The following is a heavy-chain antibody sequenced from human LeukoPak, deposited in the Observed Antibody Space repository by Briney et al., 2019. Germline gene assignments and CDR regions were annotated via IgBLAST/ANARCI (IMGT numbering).Heavy chain of an antibody. CDR3: ARHGYSSAVYVDH. J-gene: IGHJ5*02. D-gene: IGHD6-25*01. CDR1: GGSISSYY. Sequence: SETLSLTCTVSGGSISSYYWSWIRQPPGKGLEWIGYIYYSGSTYYNPSLKSRVFISVDASKNQFSLKLSSVTAADTAVYYCARHGYSSAVYVDHWGQGTLVTVSS. V-gene: IGHV4-59*04. CDR2: IYYSGST.